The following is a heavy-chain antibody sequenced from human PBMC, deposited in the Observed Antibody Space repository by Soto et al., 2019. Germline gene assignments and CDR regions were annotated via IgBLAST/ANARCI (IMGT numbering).Heavy chain of an antibody. D-gene: IGHD3-10*01. J-gene: IGHJ1*01. Sequence: KPGGSLRLSCAASGFTFSSYSMNWVRQAPGKGLEWVSSISSSSSYIYYADSVKGRFTISRDNAKNSLYLQMNSLRAEDTAVYYCARDSNLWFGGHHSQLWGQGTLVTVSS. CDR1: GFTFSSYS. CDR3: ARDSNLWFGGHHSQL. CDR2: ISSSSSYI. V-gene: IGHV3-21*01.